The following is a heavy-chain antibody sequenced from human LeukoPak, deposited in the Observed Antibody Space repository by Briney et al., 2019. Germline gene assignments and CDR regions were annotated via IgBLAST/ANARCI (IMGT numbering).Heavy chain of an antibody. CDR3: ARDELQLGGPDY. D-gene: IGHD3-16*01. CDR2: IYYSGST. J-gene: IGHJ4*02. V-gene: IGHV4-39*07. Sequence: PSETLSLTCTVSGGSISSSSYYWGWIRQPPGKGLEWIGSIYYSGSTYYNPSLKSRVTISVDTSKNQFSLKLSSVTAADTAVYYCARDELQLGGPDYWGQGTLVTVSS. CDR1: GGSISSSSYY.